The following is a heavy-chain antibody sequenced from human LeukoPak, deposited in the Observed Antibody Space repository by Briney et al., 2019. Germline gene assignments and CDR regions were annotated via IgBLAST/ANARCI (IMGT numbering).Heavy chain of an antibody. D-gene: IGHD5-24*01. V-gene: IGHV4-59*08. Sequence: PSETLSLTCTVSGXSISSYYWSWIRQPPGKGLEWIGYIYYSGSTSYNPSLKSRVTILVDTSKNQFSLKLSSVTAADTAVYYCARHERDASLDHALDIWGQGTVVTVSS. J-gene: IGHJ3*02. CDR3: ARHERDASLDHALDI. CDR2: IYYSGST. CDR1: GXSISSYY.